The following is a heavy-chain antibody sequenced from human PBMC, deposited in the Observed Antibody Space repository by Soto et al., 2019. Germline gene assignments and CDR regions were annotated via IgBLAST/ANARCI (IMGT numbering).Heavy chain of an antibody. V-gene: IGHV4-34*01. CDR3: ARFSRGRYFDWLLSTYYFDY. D-gene: IGHD3-9*01. CDR1: GGSFSGYY. CDR2: INHSGST. Sequence: SETLSLTCAVYGGSFSGYYWSWIRQPPGKGLEWIGEINHSGSTNYNPSLKSRVTISVDTSKNQFSLKLSSVTAADTAVYYCARFSRGRYFDWLLSTYYFDYWGQGTLVTVSS. J-gene: IGHJ4*02.